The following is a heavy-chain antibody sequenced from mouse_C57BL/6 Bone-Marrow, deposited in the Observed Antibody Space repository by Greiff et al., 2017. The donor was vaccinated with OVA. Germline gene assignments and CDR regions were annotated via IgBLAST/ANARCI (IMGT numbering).Heavy chain of an antibody. CDR1: GYTFTSYW. D-gene: IGHD2-4*01. CDR2: IYPSDSET. J-gene: IGHJ4*01. V-gene: IGHV1-61*01. Sequence: QVQLQQPGAELVRPGSSVKLSCKASGYTFTSYWMDWVKQRPGQGLEWIGNIYPSDSETHYNQKFKDKATLTVDKSSSTAYMQLSSRTSEDSAVYYCARGGLRRDYWGQGTSVTVSS. CDR3: ARGGLRRDY.